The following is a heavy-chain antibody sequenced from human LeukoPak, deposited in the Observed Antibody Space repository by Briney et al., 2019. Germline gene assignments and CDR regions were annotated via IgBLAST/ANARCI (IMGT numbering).Heavy chain of an antibody. CDR1: GGTFSSYA. CDR2: IIPIFGTA. D-gene: IGHD4-17*01. V-gene: IGHV1-69*13. CDR3: ARDLGDYGDYVGMDV. J-gene: IGHJ6*02. Sequence: GASVKVSCKASGGTFSSYAISWVRQAPGQGLEWMGGIIPIFGTANYAQKFQGRVTITADESTSTAYMELSSLRSEDTAVYYCARDLGDYGDYVGMDVWGQGTTVTVSS.